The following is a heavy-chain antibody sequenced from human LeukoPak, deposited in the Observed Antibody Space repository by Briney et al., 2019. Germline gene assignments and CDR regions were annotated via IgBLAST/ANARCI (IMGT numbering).Heavy chain of an antibody. CDR1: GYSFILYG. CDR3: ARGGYGGNVIRDYMDV. CDR2: ISTSTGDT. J-gene: IGHJ6*03. D-gene: IGHD4-23*01. Sequence: ASVKVSCKTSGYSFILYGISWVRQAPGQGPEWMGWISTSTGDTKYTQKFQGRVTLTTDTSTSTAYMELSSLRSDDTAVYYCARGGYGGNVIRDYMDVWGKGTTVTVSS. V-gene: IGHV1-18*01.